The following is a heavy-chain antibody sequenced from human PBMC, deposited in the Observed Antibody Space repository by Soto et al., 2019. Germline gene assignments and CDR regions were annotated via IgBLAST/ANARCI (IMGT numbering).Heavy chain of an antibody. V-gene: IGHV3-9*01. J-gene: IGHJ4*02. CDR1: GFTFDDYA. D-gene: IGHD1-7*01. Sequence: GGSLRLSCAASGFTFDDYAMHWVRQAPGKGLEWVSGISWNSGSIGYADSVKGRFTISRDNAKNSLYLQMNSLRAEDTALYYCAKDSTYNWNYSSYFDYWGQGTLVTVSS. CDR2: ISWNSGSI. CDR3: AKDSTYNWNYSSYFDY.